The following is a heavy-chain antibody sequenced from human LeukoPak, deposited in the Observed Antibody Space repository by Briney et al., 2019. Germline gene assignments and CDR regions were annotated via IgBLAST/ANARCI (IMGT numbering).Heavy chain of an antibody. CDR3: ARDPTVTNFHDAFDI. V-gene: IGHV3-7*05. D-gene: IGHD4-17*01. Sequence: GGFLRLSCAASGFTFSSYWMSWVRQAPGKGLEWVATVKQDGSQKEYVDSVKGRFTISRDNAKNSLYLQMNSLRAEDTAVYYCARDPTVTNFHDAFDIWGQGTMVTVSS. J-gene: IGHJ3*02. CDR1: GFTFSSYW. CDR2: VKQDGSQK.